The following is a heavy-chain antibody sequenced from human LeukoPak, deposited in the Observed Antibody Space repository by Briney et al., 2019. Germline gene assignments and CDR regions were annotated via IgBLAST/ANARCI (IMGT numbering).Heavy chain of an antibody. Sequence: SETLSLTCTVSGGSISSGTYYWSWIRQPAGKGLEWIGRFCTSGSTNYNPSLKSRVTISVDTSKNQFSLKLSSVTAADTAVYYCARESTMVRDFDYWGQGTLVTVSS. V-gene: IGHV4-61*02. CDR2: FCTSGST. J-gene: IGHJ4*02. D-gene: IGHD3-10*01. CDR1: GGSISSGTYY. CDR3: ARESTMVRDFDY.